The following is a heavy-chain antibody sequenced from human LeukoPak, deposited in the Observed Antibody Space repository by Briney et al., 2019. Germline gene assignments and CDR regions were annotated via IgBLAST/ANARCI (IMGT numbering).Heavy chain of an antibody. J-gene: IGHJ4*02. Sequence: PGGSLRLSCAASGFTFSSYSTNWVRQAPGKGLEWVSYISSSSSTIYYADSVKGRFTISRDNAKNSLYLQMNSLRAEDTAVYYCARDLQRYYDSSGYSDYWGQGTLVTVSS. CDR3: ARDLQRYYDSSGYSDY. CDR2: ISSSSSTI. V-gene: IGHV3-48*04. CDR1: GFTFSSYS. D-gene: IGHD3-22*01.